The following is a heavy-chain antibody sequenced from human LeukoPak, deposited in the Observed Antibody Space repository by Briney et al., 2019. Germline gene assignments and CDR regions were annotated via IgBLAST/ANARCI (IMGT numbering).Heavy chain of an antibody. CDR2: ISYDGSNK. CDR1: GFTFSSYA. V-gene: IGHV3-30*04. J-gene: IGHJ5*02. CDR3: ARDGYYDILTGYLLEGWFDP. D-gene: IGHD3-9*01. Sequence: GGSLRLSCAASGFTFSSYAMHWVRQAPGKGLEWVAVISYDGSNKYYADSGKGRFTISRDNSKNTLYLQMNSLRAEDTAVYYCARDGYYDILTGYLLEGWFDPWGQGTLVTVSS.